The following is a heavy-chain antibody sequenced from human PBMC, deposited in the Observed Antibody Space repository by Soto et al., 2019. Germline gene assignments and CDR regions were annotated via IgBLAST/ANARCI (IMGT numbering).Heavy chain of an antibody. D-gene: IGHD2-2*01. J-gene: IGHJ4*02. V-gene: IGHV2-70*04. CDR2: IDWDDDK. CDR3: ARTYCSSTSCYFDY. CDR1: GFSLSTSGMR. Sequence: ESGPTLVNPTQTLTLTCTFSGFSLSTSGMRVSWIRQPPGKALEWLARIDWDDDKFYSTSLKTRLTISKDTSKNQVVLTMTNMDPVDTATYYCARTYCSSTSCYFDYWGQGTLVTVSS.